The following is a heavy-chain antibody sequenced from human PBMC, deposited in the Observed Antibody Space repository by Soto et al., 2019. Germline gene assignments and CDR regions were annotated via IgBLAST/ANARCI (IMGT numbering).Heavy chain of an antibody. CDR3: ARDRRWLPRGPNNWLDL. CDR1: GGSINSVDYY. D-gene: IGHD5-12*01. V-gene: IGHV4-30-4*01. J-gene: IGHJ5*02. Sequence: ASETLSLTCTVSGGSINSVDYYWTWVRQPPGKGLEWIGYIYYDGNSQHNPSLKSRVTMSIDTSKNQFSLDLSSVTAADTAVYYCARDRRWLPRGPNNWLDLWGQGTQVTVSS. CDR2: IYYDGNS.